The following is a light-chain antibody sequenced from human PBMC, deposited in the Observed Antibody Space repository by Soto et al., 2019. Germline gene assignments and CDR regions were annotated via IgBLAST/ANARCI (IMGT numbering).Light chain of an antibody. J-gene: IGKJ1*01. CDR3: QQYNNWPRT. CDR2: GAS. CDR1: QSVSNN. Sequence: EIVLTQSPGTLSLSPGERATLSCRASQSVSNNYLAWYQQKPGQAPRLLIYGASNRATGIPDRFSGGGSGTEFFLTISSLQSEDFAVYYCQQYNNWPRTFGQGTKVDIK. V-gene: IGKV3D-15*01.